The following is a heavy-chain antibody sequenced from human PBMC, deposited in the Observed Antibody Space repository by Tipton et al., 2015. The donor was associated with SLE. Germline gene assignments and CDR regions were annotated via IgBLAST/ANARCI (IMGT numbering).Heavy chain of an antibody. CDR3: ARDLGIVMDV. CDR2: IYYSGST. Sequence: TLSLTCTVSGGSISSHYWSWIRQPPGKGLEWIGYIYYSGSTNYNPSLKSRVTISVDTSKNQFSLRMSALTAADTAVYYCARDLGIVMDVWGQGTTVIVSS. V-gene: IGHV4-59*11. J-gene: IGHJ6*02. CDR1: GGSISSHY. D-gene: IGHD7-27*01.